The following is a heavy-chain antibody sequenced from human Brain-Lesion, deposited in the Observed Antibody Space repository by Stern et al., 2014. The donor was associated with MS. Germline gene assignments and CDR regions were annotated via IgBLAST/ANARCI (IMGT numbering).Heavy chain of an antibody. CDR3: AGEEDIRYCSGGSCTGNWFDP. J-gene: IGHJ5*02. CDR1: GGSVSSTSYA. Sequence: QVQLVQSGPGLVKPSETLSLTCTVAGGSVSSTSYAWAWIRQPPGKGLERIGTIYYSGNTYYSPSLQSRLTISLATSQNQFSLQLSSVTAADTAVYYCAGEEDIRYCSGGSCTGNWFDPWGQGTLVTVSS. V-gene: IGHV4-39*01. D-gene: IGHD2-15*01. CDR2: IYYSGNT.